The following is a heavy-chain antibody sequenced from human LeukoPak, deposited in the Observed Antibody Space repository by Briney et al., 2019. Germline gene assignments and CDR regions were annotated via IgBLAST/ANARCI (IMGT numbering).Heavy chain of an antibody. Sequence: GSSVKVSCKASGGTFRRYAVSWVRQAPGQGLEWMGGIIPIFGTANYAQKFQGRVTITADESTSTAYMELSSLRSEDTAVYYCARGHAAPYYFDYWGQGTLVTVSS. CDR3: ARGHAAPYYFDY. V-gene: IGHV1-69*01. J-gene: IGHJ4*02. CDR2: IIPIFGTA. CDR1: GGTFRRYA.